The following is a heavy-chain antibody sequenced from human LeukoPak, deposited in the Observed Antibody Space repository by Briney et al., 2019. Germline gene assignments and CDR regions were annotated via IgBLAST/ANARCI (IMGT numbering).Heavy chain of an antibody. CDR1: GYTFTGYY. J-gene: IGHJ4*02. CDR2: INPNSGGT. CDR3: ARGLAARQPEELFDY. Sequence: GASVKVSCKASGYTFTGYYMHWVRQAPGQGLEWMGWINPNSGGTNYAQKFQGRVTMTRDTSISTAYMELSRLRSDDTAVYYCARGLAARQPEELFDYWGQGTLVTVSS. V-gene: IGHV1-2*02. D-gene: IGHD6-6*01.